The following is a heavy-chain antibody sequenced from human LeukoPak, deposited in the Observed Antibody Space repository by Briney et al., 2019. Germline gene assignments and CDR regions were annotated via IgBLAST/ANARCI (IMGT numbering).Heavy chain of an antibody. CDR3: ARLTIFVNTFEI. V-gene: IGHV4-4*07. J-gene: IGHJ3*02. CDR2: INTSGST. CDR1: GGSISRYY. Sequence: KTSETLSLTCTVSGGSISRYYWSWIRQPAGKGLEWIGRINTSGSTNYNPSLKSRVTMSVDTSRNQFSLKPSSVTAADTAIYYCARLTIFVNTFEIWGQGTMVTVSS. D-gene: IGHD3-3*01.